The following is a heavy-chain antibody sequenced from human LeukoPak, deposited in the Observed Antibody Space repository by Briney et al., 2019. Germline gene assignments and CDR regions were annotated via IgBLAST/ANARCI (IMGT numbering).Heavy chain of an antibody. CDR1: GGSFSSYY. Sequence: KPSETLSLTCAVYGGSFSSYYWSWIRQPPGQGLEWIGYIYYSGRTNYTPSLKTRITISGDTSKNQFSLKLSSVTAADTAVYYCARGRLAGWLQPSHYYYYMDVWGKGTTVTVSS. D-gene: IGHD5-24*01. CDR2: IYYSGRT. J-gene: IGHJ6*03. CDR3: ARGRLAGWLQPSHYYYYMDV. V-gene: IGHV4-59*01.